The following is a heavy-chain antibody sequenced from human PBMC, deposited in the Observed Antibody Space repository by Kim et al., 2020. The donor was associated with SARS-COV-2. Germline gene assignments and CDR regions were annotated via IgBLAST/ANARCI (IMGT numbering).Heavy chain of an antibody. Sequence: PSLKIRVTMSVDTTKNQFSPKLSSVTAADTAVYYCATGYSGSSWYYFDYWGQGTLVTVSS. V-gene: IGHV4-4*07. CDR3: ATGYSGSSWYYFDY. D-gene: IGHD6-13*01. J-gene: IGHJ4*02.